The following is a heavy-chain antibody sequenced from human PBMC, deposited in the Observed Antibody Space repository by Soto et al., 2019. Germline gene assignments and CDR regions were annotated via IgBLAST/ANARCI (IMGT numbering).Heavy chain of an antibody. CDR3: ARHSGYDYYFDY. Sequence: QVQLQESGPGLVKPSQTLSLTCTVSARSISSGDYYWSWIRQHPGKALEWIGYIYYSGSTYNNPSLKIRVSISVDTTKNQLSLKLSSVTAADTAVYYCARHSGYDYYFDYWGQGTLVTVSS. J-gene: IGHJ4*02. CDR1: ARSISSGDYY. CDR2: IYYSGST. V-gene: IGHV4-30-4*01. D-gene: IGHD5-12*01.